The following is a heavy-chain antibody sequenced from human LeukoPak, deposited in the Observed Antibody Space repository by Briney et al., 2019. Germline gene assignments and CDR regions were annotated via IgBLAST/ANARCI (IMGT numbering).Heavy chain of an antibody. J-gene: IGHJ4*02. D-gene: IGHD3-10*01. CDR1: GFTFSSYS. V-gene: IGHV3-21*01. CDR2: ISSSSSYI. CDR3: ARDPGFVYFDY. Sequence: GGSLRLSCAAPGFTFSSYSMNWVRQAPGKGLEWVSSISSSSSYIYYADSVKGRFTISRDNAKNSLYLQMNSLRAEDTAVYYCARDPGFVYFDYWGQGTLVTVSS.